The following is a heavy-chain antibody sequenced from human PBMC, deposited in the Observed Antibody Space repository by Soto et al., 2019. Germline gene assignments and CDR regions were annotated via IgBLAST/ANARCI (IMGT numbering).Heavy chain of an antibody. V-gene: IGHV1-69*13. CDR3: ARTFIDSSGYKHHDAFDI. CDR1: GSTFSSYA. J-gene: IGHJ3*02. Sequence: GASVKVSCKASGSTFSSYAISWVRQAPGQGLEWMGGIIPIFGTANYAQKFQGRVTITADESTSTAYMELSSLRSGDTAVYYCARTFIDSSGYKHHDAFDIWGQGTMVTVSS. D-gene: IGHD3-22*01. CDR2: IIPIFGTA.